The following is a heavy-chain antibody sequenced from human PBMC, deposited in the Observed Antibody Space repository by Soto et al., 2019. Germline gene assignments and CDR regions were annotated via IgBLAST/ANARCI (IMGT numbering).Heavy chain of an antibody. CDR1: GGTFSSYA. J-gene: IGHJ5*02. V-gene: IGHV1-69*13. D-gene: IGHD2-21*02. Sequence: AASVKVSCKASGGTFSSYAISWVRQAPGQGLEWMGGIIPIFGTANYAQKFQGRVTITADESTSTAYMELSSLRSEDTAVYYCTRDLDGNGGNSNWFDPWGQGTLVTVSS. CDR3: TRDLDGNGGNSNWFDP. CDR2: IIPIFGTA.